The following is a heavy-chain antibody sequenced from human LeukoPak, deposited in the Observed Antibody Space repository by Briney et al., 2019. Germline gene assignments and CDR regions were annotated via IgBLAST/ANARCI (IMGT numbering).Heavy chain of an antibody. J-gene: IGHJ4*02. CDR1: GYSFTSYW. CDR3: ARRMGMTYFDY. Sequence: GESLKISCKGSGYSFTSYWIGWVRQVPGKGLEWMGIIYPGDSHTRYNPSFQGQVTISADKSISTAYLQWSSLKASDTAVYYCARRMGMTYFDYWGQGTLVTVSS. CDR2: IYPGDSHT. D-gene: IGHD5-24*01. V-gene: IGHV5-51*01.